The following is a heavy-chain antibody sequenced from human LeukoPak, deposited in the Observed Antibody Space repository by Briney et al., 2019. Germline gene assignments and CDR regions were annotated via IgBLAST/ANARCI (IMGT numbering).Heavy chain of an antibody. V-gene: IGHV1-69*13. CDR1: GGTFSSYA. Sequence: EASVKVSCKASGGTFSSYAISWVRQAPGQGLEWMGGIIPIFGTANYAQKFQGRVTITADESTSTAYIELSGLRSEDTAVYYCARDNQYSYGPGPFDYWGQGTLVTVSS. CDR3: ARDNQYSYGPGPFDY. CDR2: IIPIFGTA. J-gene: IGHJ4*02. D-gene: IGHD5-18*01.